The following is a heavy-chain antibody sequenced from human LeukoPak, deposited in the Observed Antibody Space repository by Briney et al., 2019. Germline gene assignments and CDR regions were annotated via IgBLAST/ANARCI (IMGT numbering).Heavy chain of an antibody. CDR2: IWTSGST. CDR1: GGSISTYY. CDR3: ARVRPGYQLTLDY. J-gene: IGHJ4*02. Sequence: PSETLSLTCTVSGGSISTYYWSWIRQPAGKGLEWIGRIWTSGSTNYNPSLKSRVTMSVDASKNHFSLKLSSVTAADTAVYYCARVRPGYQLTLDYWGQGTLVTVSS. V-gene: IGHV4-4*07. D-gene: IGHD2-2*01.